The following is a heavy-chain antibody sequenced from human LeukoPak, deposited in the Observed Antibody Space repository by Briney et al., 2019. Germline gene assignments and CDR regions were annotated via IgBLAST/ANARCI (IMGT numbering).Heavy chain of an antibody. CDR2: ISGIGCNT. V-gene: IGHV3-23*01. CDR3: AKVGGSRAF. J-gene: IGHJ4*02. Sequence: GRSLRISCAASGFTFSIYAMSWVRQAPGKGLDRLSSISGIGCNTFYAEYVNGRFSISRDNSKNTLYLQMNSLRAEDSAVYYCAKVGGSRAFWGQGTLVTVSS. CDR1: GFTFSIYA. D-gene: IGHD2-15*01.